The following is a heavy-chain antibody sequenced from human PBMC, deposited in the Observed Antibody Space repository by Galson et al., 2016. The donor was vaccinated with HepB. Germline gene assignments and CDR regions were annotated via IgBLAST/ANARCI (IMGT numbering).Heavy chain of an antibody. J-gene: IGHJ4*02. CDR1: GLNFRSYA. CDR3: AKQGYCSGDICYSVPDS. V-gene: IGHV3-23*01. CDR2: ISGPGDFT. Sequence: SLRLSCAASGLNFRSYAMTWVRQAPGKGLEWLSVISGPGDFTAYADSVKGRFTISRDNSKNTLYLQMNNLGAEDTALYYCAKQGYCSGDICYSVPDSWGQGTRVTVSS. D-gene: IGHD2-15*01.